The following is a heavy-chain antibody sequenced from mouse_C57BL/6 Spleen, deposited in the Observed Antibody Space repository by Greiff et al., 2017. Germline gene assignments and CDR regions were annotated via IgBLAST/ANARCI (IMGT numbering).Heavy chain of an antibody. V-gene: IGHV1-82*01. Sequence: QVQLQQSGPELVKPGASVKISCKASGYAFSSSWMNWVKQRPGKGLEWIGRIYPGDGDTNYNGKFKGKATLTADKSSSTAYMQLSSLTSEDSAVYFCARSNYYGSSYTTFDYWGQGTTLTVSS. D-gene: IGHD1-1*01. CDR3: ARSNYYGSSYTTFDY. J-gene: IGHJ2*01. CDR1: GYAFSSSW. CDR2: IYPGDGDT.